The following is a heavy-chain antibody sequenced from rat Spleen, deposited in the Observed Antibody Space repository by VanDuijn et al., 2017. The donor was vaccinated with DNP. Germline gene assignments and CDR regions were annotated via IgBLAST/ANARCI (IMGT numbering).Heavy chain of an antibody. D-gene: IGHD1-2*01. CDR1: GFTFSDYN. CDR3: VRDSSSAY. V-gene: IGHV5S23*01. Sequence: EVQLVESGGGLVQPGNSLKLSCAASGFTFSDYNMAWVRQAPTEGLEWVASITPGGGNTYFPDSVKGRFTMSRDNAKSTLYLEMNSLRSDDTATYYCVRDSSSAYWGQGTLVTVSS. J-gene: IGHJ3*01. CDR2: ITPGGGNT.